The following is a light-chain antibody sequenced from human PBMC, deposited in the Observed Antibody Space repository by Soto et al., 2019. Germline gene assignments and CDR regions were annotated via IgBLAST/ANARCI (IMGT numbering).Light chain of an antibody. CDR2: GNS. CDR1: SSNIGAGYD. J-gene: IGLJ1*01. Sequence: SALTQPPSVFGAPGQRVTFSCPGRSSNIGAGYDVHWYQQLPGTAPKLLIYGNSNRPSGVPDRFSGSKSGTSASLAITGLQAEDEADYYCQSYDSSLSGYVFGTGTKVTVL. V-gene: IGLV1-40*01. CDR3: QSYDSSLSGYV.